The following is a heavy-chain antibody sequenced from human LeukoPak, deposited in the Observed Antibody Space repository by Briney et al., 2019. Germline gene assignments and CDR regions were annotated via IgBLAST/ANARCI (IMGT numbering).Heavy chain of an antibody. V-gene: IGHV1-69*05. J-gene: IGHJ2*01. Sequence: SVKVSCKASGGTFSSYAISWVGQAPGQGLEWMGGIIPIFGTANYAQKFQGRVTITTDESTSTAYMELSSLRSEDTAVYYCARGQQLVTYWYFDLWGRGTLVTVSS. D-gene: IGHD6-6*01. CDR1: GGTFSSYA. CDR3: ARGQQLVTYWYFDL. CDR2: IIPIFGTA.